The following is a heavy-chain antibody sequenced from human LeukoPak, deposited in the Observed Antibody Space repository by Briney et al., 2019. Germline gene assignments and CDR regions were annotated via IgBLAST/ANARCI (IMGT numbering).Heavy chain of an antibody. CDR2: MLYSGAT. D-gene: IGHD3-22*01. Sequence: SETLSLTCTVSGGSITTGSYYWGWIRQPPGKGLEWIGSMLYSGATYSKPSLKSRVTMSVDTPKNQFSLSLSSVTAADTAVYYCAHYYDSRGYYLGYWGQGTLVTVSS. CDR1: GGSITTGSYY. V-gene: IGHV4-39*01. CDR3: AHYYDSRGYYLGY. J-gene: IGHJ4*02.